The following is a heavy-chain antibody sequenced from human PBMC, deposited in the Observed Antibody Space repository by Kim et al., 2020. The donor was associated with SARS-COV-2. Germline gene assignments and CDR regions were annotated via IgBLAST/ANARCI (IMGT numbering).Heavy chain of an antibody. D-gene: IGHD1-1*01. CDR3: GRLGERTGKAW. CDR2: IYYSGST. Sequence: SETLSLTCTVAGGSISSYYWSWIRQPPGKGLEWIGYIYYSGSTNYNPSLKSRVTISVDTYKNQFSLKLSSVTAADTAVYYCGRLGERTGKAWWGQGTLVTVSS. CDR1: GGSISSYY. V-gene: IGHV4-59*08. J-gene: IGHJ4*02.